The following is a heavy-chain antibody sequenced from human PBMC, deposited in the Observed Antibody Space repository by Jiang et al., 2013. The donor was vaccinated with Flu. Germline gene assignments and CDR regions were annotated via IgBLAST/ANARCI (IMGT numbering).Heavy chain of an antibody. CDR2: ISDSGTT. CDR1: GGSISSYY. J-gene: IGHJ4*02. CDR3: ARHPKGLYGGNLGYFDS. D-gene: IGHD4-23*01. V-gene: IGHV4-59*01. Sequence: PGLVKPSETLSLTCTVSGGSISSYYWSWIRQPPGKGLEWIGFISDSGTTSYNPSLTSRVTISLDTSKNQFSLKLNSLTAADTAVYYCARHPKGLYGGNLGYFDSWGQGTLVSVSS.